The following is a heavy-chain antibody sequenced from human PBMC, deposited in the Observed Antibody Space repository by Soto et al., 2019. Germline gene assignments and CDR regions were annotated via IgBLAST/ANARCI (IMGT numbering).Heavy chain of an antibody. Sequence: QVQLVQSGAEVKKPGASVKVSCKASGYTFISFDINWVRQATGQGPEWMGWMNPNSGNVGYAQKFRGRVTLTSDTSISTAYMELSSLNSEDTAVYYCARDYGGNSGWFDPWGQGTLVTVSS. CDR2: MNPNSGNV. CDR3: ARDYGGNSGWFDP. CDR1: GYTFISFD. J-gene: IGHJ5*02. D-gene: IGHD4-17*01. V-gene: IGHV1-8*01.